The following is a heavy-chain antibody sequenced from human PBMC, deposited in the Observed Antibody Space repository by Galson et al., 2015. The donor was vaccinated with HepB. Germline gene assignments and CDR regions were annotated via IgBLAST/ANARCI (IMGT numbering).Heavy chain of an antibody. D-gene: IGHD1-7*01. CDR3: ARDQGRYNWNYSEYYYYMDV. Sequence: SLRLSCAASGFTFSSYGMHWVRQAPGKGLEWVAVIWYDGSNKYYADSVKGRFTISRDNSKNTLYLQMNSLRAEDTAVYYCARDQGRYNWNYSEYYYYMDVWGKGTTVTVSS. J-gene: IGHJ6*03. CDR2: IWYDGSNK. V-gene: IGHV3-33*08. CDR1: GFTFSSYG.